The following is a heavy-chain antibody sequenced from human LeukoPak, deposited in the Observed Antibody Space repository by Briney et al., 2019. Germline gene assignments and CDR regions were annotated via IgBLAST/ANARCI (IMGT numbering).Heavy chain of an antibody. Sequence: PGGSLRLSCAASGFTFSSYSMYWVRQAPGKGLEWVSSISSSSSYIYYADSVKGRFTISRGNAKNSLYLQMNSLRAEDTAVYYCARARDFWSGYYTWFDYWGQGTLVTVSS. V-gene: IGHV3-21*01. J-gene: IGHJ4*02. CDR1: GFTFSSYS. CDR3: ARARDFWSGYYTWFDY. CDR2: ISSSSSYI. D-gene: IGHD3-3*01.